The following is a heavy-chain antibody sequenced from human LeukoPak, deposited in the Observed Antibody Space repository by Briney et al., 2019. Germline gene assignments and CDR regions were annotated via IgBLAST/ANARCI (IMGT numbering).Heavy chain of an antibody. D-gene: IGHD3-22*01. CDR2: ISGSGGST. V-gene: IGHV3-23*01. Sequence: PGGSLRLSCAASGFTFNNYAMSWVRQAPGKGLEWVSAISGSGGSTYYADPVKGRFTISRDNSKNTLYLQMNRLRAEDTALYYCAKDGIGGIYYDSSGYFDYWGQGTLVTVSS. CDR3: AKDGIGGIYYDSSGYFDY. J-gene: IGHJ4*02. CDR1: GFTFNNYA.